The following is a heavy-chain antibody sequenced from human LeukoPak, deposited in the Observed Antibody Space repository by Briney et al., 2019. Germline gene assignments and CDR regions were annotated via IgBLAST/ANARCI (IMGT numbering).Heavy chain of an antibody. CDR3: AREAVDYGSGSHDY. V-gene: IGHV4-4*07. D-gene: IGHD3-10*01. Sequence: SETLSLTCTVSGAPIGSFYWSWIRQPAGKGLEWLGRAHSSGSTNYIPPIRSRVTMSVDTSKNQLSLKLNTVTAADTAMYYCAREAVDYGSGSHDYWGQGILVTVSS. CDR2: AHSSGST. CDR1: GAPIGSFY. J-gene: IGHJ4*02.